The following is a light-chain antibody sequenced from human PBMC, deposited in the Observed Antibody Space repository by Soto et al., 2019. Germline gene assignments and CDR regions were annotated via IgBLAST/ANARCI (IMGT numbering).Light chain of an antibody. Sequence: QSVLTQPPSASGTPGQRVTISCSGSSSNIGSNYVYWYQQLPGTAPKLLIYSDNRRPSGVPDRLSGSKSGTSASLAISGLQSEDEADYYCAAWDNSLSGWVFGGGTKVTVL. V-gene: IGLV1-47*02. CDR3: AAWDNSLSGWV. CDR1: SSNIGSNY. J-gene: IGLJ3*02. CDR2: SDN.